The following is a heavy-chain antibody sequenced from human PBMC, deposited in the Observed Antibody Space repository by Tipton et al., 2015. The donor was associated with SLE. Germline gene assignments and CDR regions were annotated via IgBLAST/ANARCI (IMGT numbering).Heavy chain of an antibody. D-gene: IGHD3-22*01. CDR1: GGSMTGSY. V-gene: IGHV4-59*01. CDR2: IYYSGDT. CDR3: ARYQIGYPYPRNDY. Sequence: TLSLTCSVSGGSMTGSYWSWVRQPPGRGLEWIGSIYYSGDTHYNPSLNSRVTMTRNTAINTAYMELSSLTSEDTAVYFCARYQIGYPYPRNDYWGQGTLVTVSS. J-gene: IGHJ4*02.